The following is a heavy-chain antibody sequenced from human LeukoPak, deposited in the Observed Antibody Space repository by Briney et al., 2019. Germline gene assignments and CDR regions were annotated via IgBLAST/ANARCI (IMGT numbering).Heavy chain of an antibody. D-gene: IGHD2-8*01. CDR3: AKHPSGGVSVPFDS. J-gene: IGHJ4*02. CDR1: GFTFSSYA. Sequence: GGSLRLSCAASGFTFSSYAMSWVRQAPGKGLEWVSVISGAGVVTYFADSVKGRFTVSRDNSKNTLYLQMDSLRAEDTSFYYCAKHPSGGVSVPFDSWGQGTLVTVSS. V-gene: IGHV3-23*01. CDR2: ISGAGVVT.